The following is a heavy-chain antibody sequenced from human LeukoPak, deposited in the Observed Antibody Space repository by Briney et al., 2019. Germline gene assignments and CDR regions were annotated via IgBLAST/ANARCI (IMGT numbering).Heavy chain of an antibody. V-gene: IGHV3-23*01. D-gene: IGHD2-2*01. Sequence: GGSLRLSCAASGFTFSSYGMSWVRQAPGKGLEWVSAISGSGGSTYYADSVKGRFTISRDNAKNSLYLQMNSLRAEDTAVYYGARAVPAALKTYSFDYGGQEPLVTVSS. CDR3: ARAVPAALKTYSFDY. J-gene: IGHJ4*02. CDR2: ISGSGGST. CDR1: GFTFSSYG.